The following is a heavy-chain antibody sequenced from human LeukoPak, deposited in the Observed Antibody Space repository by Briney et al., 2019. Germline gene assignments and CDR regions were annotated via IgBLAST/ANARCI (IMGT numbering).Heavy chain of an antibody. CDR2: ISSDSNYI. J-gene: IGHJ3*02. CDR1: GFAFSSYS. V-gene: IGHV3-21*01. D-gene: IGHD2-2*01. Sequence: SGGSLRLSCAASGFAFSSYSMNWVRQAPVKGLEWVSSISSDSNYIFYADSVQGRFTISRDNAENSLFLQMNSLRAEDTAVYYCASRYCTSTNCYAFDIWGQGTMVTVSS. CDR3: ASRYCTSTNCYAFDI.